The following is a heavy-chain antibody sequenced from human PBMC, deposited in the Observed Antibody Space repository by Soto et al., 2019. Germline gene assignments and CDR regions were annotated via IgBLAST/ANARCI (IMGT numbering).Heavy chain of an antibody. V-gene: IGHV3-23*01. D-gene: IGHD2-21*02. CDR2: ISDSGDIT. CDR1: EFTLSTYA. Sequence: VSLRLSCAASEFTLSTYAMTWVGQAPWRGLQWVATISDSGDITYYADSVKGRFTISRDNSKNTLYLQLNSLRFEDTAVYYCAKDDFTDRGDDYFDYWGPGTLVTVSS. J-gene: IGHJ4*02. CDR3: AKDDFTDRGDDYFDY.